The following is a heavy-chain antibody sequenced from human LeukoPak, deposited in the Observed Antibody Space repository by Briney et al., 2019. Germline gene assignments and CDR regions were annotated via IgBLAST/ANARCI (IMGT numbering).Heavy chain of an antibody. CDR2: ISSSSSYI. D-gene: IGHD3-22*01. CDR1: GFTFSSYS. Sequence: PGGSLRLSCAASGFTFSSYSMNWVRQAPGKGLEWVSSISSSSSYIYYADSMKGRFTISRDNAKNSLYLQMNSLRAEDTAVYYCARALDCYDSSGYNYWGQGTLVTVSS. V-gene: IGHV3-21*01. CDR3: ARALDCYDSSGYNY. J-gene: IGHJ4*02.